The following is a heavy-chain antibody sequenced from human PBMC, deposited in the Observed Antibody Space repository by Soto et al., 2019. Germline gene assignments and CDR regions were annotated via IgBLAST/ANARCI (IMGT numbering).Heavy chain of an antibody. CDR1: GFTFDDYA. Sequence: EVQLVESGGGLVQPGRSLRLSCAASGFTFDDYAMHWVRQAPGKGLEWVSGIRWNSGSIGYADSVKGRFTISRDNAKNSLYLQMNSLRAEDTALYYCAKEIYAILRAFDIWGQGTMVTVSS. D-gene: IGHD3-9*01. V-gene: IGHV3-9*01. CDR3: AKEIYAILRAFDI. J-gene: IGHJ3*02. CDR2: IRWNSGSI.